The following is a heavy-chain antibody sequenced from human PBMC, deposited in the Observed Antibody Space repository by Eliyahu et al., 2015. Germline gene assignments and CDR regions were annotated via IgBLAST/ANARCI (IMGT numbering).Heavy chain of an antibody. V-gene: IGHV3-15*01. CDR3: TKNNWNDVGGFDY. CDR1: GFSFXNTX. Sequence: EVQLVESGGGLVKPGGSLRLSCAASGFSFXNTXMSWVRQXPGKGLEWVGRIKSKSDTGATNYAAPVKGRFTISRDDSKNTLYLQMNSLKTEDTAIYFCTKNNWNDVGGFDYWGQGTLVTVSS. J-gene: IGHJ4*02. CDR2: IKSKSDTGAT. D-gene: IGHD1-20*01.